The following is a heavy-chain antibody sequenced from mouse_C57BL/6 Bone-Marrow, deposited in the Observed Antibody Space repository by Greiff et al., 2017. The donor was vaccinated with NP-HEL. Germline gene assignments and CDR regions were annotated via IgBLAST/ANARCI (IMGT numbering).Heavy chain of an antibody. Sequence: DVQLQQSGAELVRPGASVKLSCTASGFNIKDDYMHWVKQRPEQGLEWIGWIDPENGDTEYASKFQGKATITADTSSNTAYLQLSSLTSEDTAVYYCTTWEYYGSSYGYFDVWGTGTTVTVSS. J-gene: IGHJ1*03. CDR3: TTWEYYGSSYGYFDV. CDR1: GFNIKDDY. CDR2: IDPENGDT. V-gene: IGHV14-4*01. D-gene: IGHD1-1*01.